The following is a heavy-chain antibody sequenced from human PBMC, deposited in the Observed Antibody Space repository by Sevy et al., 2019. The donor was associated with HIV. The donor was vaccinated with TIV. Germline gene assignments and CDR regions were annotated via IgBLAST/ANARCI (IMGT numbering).Heavy chain of an antibody. V-gene: IGHV3-30*02. J-gene: IGHJ4*02. D-gene: IGHD6-13*01. CDR3: AKDIYSSSWYGGPAPDY. CDR2: IRYDGSNK. CDR1: GFTFSSYG. Sequence: GGSLRLSCAASGFTFSSYGMHWVRQAPGKGLEWVAFIRYDGSNKYYADSVKGRFTISRDNSKNTLYLQMNSLRAEDTAVYYCAKDIYSSSWYGGPAPDYWGQGTLVTVSS.